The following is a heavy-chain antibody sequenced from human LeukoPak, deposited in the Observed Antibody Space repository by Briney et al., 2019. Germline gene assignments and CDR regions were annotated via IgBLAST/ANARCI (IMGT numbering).Heavy chain of an antibody. CDR1: GGSFSGYY. J-gene: IGHJ4*02. D-gene: IGHD2-15*01. CDR2: INHSGST. Sequence: SETLSLTCAVYGGSFSGYYWSWIRQPPGKGLEWIGEINHSGSTNYNPSLKSRVTISVDTSKNQFSLKLSPVTAADTAVYYCARFGRSGGSVWGQGTLVTVSS. V-gene: IGHV4-34*01. CDR3: ARFGRSGGSV.